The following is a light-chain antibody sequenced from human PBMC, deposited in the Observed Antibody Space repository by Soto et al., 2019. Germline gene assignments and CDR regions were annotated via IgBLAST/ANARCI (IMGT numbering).Light chain of an antibody. CDR2: STN. CDR1: SGSVSTNYY. V-gene: IGLV8-61*01. Sequence: QAVVTQEPSFSVSPGGTVTLTCGLSSGSVSTNYYPSWYQQTPGQAPRTLIYSTNTRSSGVLDRFSGSILGNKAALTITGAQADDESDYYCVLYMGSGIWVFGGGTKLTVL. J-gene: IGLJ3*02. CDR3: VLYMGSGIWV.